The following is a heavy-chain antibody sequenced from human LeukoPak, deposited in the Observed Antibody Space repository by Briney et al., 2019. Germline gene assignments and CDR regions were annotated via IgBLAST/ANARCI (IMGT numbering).Heavy chain of an antibody. D-gene: IGHD5-24*01. J-gene: IGHJ5*02. CDR2: IYYSGST. CDR3: ARHAEMATISGDWFDP. Sequence: SETLSLTCTVFGGSISSYYWSWIRQPPGKGLEWIGYIYYSGSTNYNPSLKSRVTISVDTSKNQFSLKLSSVTAADTAVYYCARHAEMATISGDWFDPWGQGTLVTVSS. V-gene: IGHV4-59*08. CDR1: GGSISSYY.